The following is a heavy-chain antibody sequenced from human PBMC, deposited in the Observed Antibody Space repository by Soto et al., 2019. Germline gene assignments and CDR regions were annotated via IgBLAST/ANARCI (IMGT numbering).Heavy chain of an antibody. CDR2: ISSSSSTI. CDR1: GFTFSLYG. D-gene: IGHD2-2*03. V-gene: IGHV3-48*02. CDR3: ARDGYCVSTTCYFLPDV. J-gene: IGHJ6*02. Sequence: GSLRLSCAASGFTFSLYGRNWVRQAPGKGPEWVAYISSSSSTIYYADSVKGRFTISRDNAKNSLYLQMNSLRDEDTAVYYCARDGYCVSTTCYFLPDVWGQGTTVTVSS.